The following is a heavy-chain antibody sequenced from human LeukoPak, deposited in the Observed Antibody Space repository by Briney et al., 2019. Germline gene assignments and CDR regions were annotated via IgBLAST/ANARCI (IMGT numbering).Heavy chain of an antibody. D-gene: IGHD2-15*01. CDR1: GGTFSSYA. CDR2: ITPIFGTA. V-gene: IGHV1-69*13. Sequence: GASAKVSCKASGGTFSSYAISWVRQAPGQGLEWMGGITPIFGTANYAQKFQGRVTITADESTSTAYMELSSLRSEDTAVYYCARARECCSGGSCYDPDHWGLGTLVTVSS. J-gene: IGHJ4*02. CDR3: ARARECCSGGSCYDPDH.